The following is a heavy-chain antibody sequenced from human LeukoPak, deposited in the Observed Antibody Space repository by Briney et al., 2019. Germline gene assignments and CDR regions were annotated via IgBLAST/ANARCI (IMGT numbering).Heavy chain of an antibody. V-gene: IGHV1-24*01. CDR1: GYTLSELS. Sequence: ASVKVSCKVSGYTLSELSTHWVRQAPGKGLEWMGGFDPEDGETIYAQKFRGRVTMTEDISSDTAYMELSSLRSEDTAVYYCATEGDLLFDSWGQGTLVTVSS. D-gene: IGHD1-26*01. J-gene: IGHJ4*02. CDR3: ATEGDLLFDS. CDR2: FDPEDGET.